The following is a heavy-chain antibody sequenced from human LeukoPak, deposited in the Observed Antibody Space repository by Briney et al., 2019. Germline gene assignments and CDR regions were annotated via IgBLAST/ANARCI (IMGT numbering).Heavy chain of an antibody. D-gene: IGHD3-22*01. CDR3: ARGLYYYDSTPYYYYYYYMDV. Sequence: GASVKVSCKASGYTFTGYYMHWVRQAPGQGLEWMGWIHPNSGGTNYAQKFQGRVTMTRDTSISTAYMELSRLRSDDTAVYYCARGLYYYDSTPYYYYYYYMDVWGKGTTVTVSS. V-gene: IGHV1-2*02. CDR2: IHPNSGGT. J-gene: IGHJ6*03. CDR1: GYTFTGYY.